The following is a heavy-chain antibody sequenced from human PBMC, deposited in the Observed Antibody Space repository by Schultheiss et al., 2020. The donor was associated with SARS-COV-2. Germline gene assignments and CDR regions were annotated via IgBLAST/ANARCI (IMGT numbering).Heavy chain of an antibody. CDR3: ARGTRVVVPAAGFGWFDP. Sequence: GSLRLSCAASGFTFSSYAMHWVRQAPGKGLEWVAVISYDGSNKYYADSVKGRFTISRDNSKNTLYLQMNSLRAEDTAVYYCARGTRVVVPAAGFGWFDPWGQGTLVTVSS. J-gene: IGHJ5*02. CDR1: GFTFSSYA. D-gene: IGHD2-2*01. CDR2: ISYDGSNK. V-gene: IGHV3-30*04.